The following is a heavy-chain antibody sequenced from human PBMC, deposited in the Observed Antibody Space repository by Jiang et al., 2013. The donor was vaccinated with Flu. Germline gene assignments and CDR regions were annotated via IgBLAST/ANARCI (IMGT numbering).Heavy chain of an antibody. CDR3: ARPVQGSGSYSAAFDI. V-gene: IGHV4-39*01. CDR2: IYDSGSA. Sequence: GSGLVKPSETLSLTCTVSGGSISSSRYYWGWIRQSPGKGLEWIGSIYDSGSAYYNPSLKNRVSISVDTSKNQFALKLKSVTAADTAVYYCARPVQGSGSYSAAFDIWGQGTMVTVSS. D-gene: IGHD1-26*01. J-gene: IGHJ3*02. CDR1: GGSISSSRYY.